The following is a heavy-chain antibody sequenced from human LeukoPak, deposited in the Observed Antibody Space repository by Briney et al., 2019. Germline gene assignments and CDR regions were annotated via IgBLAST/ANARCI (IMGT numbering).Heavy chain of an antibody. CDR1: GYTFAGYY. CDR3: ARDRRGVPRNWFDP. V-gene: IGHV1-2*02. D-gene: IGHD3-10*01. Sequence: ASVKVSCKASGYTFAGYYMHWVRQAPGQGLEWMGWINPNSGGTNYAQKIQGRVTMTRDTSISTAYMELSRLRSDDTAVYYCARDRRGVPRNWFDPWGQGTLVTVSS. J-gene: IGHJ5*02. CDR2: INPNSGGT.